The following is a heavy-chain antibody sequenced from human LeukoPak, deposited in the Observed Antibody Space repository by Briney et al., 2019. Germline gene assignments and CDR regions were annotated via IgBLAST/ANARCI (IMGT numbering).Heavy chain of an antibody. V-gene: IGHV1-8*03. J-gene: IGHJ6*03. D-gene: IGHD3-3*01. CDR2: VKPNSGNT. CDR3: AREMSEIWRGYYYMDV. CDR1: GYTFTNYD. Sequence: EASVKVSCKASGYTFTNYDINWVRQAPGQGLEWMGWVKPNSGNTGYAQKFQGRVTITRNTSIGTAYMELSSLRSEDTAVYYCAREMSEIWRGYYYMDVWGKGTTVTVSS.